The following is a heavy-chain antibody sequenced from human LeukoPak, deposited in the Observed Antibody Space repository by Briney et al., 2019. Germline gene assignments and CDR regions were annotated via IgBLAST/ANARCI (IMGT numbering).Heavy chain of an antibody. Sequence: GGSLRLSCAGSEFTFSSYYMSWVRQAPGKGLVWVSRVKSDGSDTIYADSVKGRFTISRDNAKNTLYLQMDSLRAEDTAVYYCTTGIGNYYYYWGQGTLVTVAS. CDR3: TTGIGNYYYY. CDR1: EFTFSSYY. J-gene: IGHJ4*02. D-gene: IGHD3-10*01. V-gene: IGHV3-74*01. CDR2: VKSDGSDT.